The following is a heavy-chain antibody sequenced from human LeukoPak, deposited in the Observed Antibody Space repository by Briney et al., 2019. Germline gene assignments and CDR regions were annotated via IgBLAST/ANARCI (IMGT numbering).Heavy chain of an antibody. J-gene: IGHJ6*02. V-gene: IGHV3-74*01. CDR2: IRTDGTIT. CDR1: GFTFSSYW. Sequence: GGSLRLSCAASGFTFSSYWMHWVRQAPGKGLVWVSRIRTDGTITTYADSVKGRFSISRDNAKNSLYLQMNSLRAEDTAVYYCARAGGGSTVTSYYYYGMDVWGQGTTVTVSS. D-gene: IGHD4-17*01. CDR3: ARAGGGSTVTSYYYYGMDV.